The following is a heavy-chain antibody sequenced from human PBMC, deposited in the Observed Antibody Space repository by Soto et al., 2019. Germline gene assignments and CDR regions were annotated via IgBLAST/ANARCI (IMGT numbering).Heavy chain of an antibody. V-gene: IGHV4-31*03. CDR3: ARDLMVRGVIYGMDV. CDR2: IYYSGST. Sequence: QVQLQESGPGLVKPSQTLSLTCTVSGGSISSGGYYWSWIRQHPGKGLEWIGYIYYSGSTYYNPSLKSRVTISVDTSKNQFSLKLSSVTAADTAVYYCARDLMVRGVIYGMDVWGQGTTVTVSS. J-gene: IGHJ6*02. CDR1: GGSISSGGYY. D-gene: IGHD3-10*01.